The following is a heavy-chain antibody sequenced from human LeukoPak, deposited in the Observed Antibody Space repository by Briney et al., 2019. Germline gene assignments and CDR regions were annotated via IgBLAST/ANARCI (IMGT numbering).Heavy chain of an antibody. V-gene: IGHV4-34*01. Sequence: SETLSLTCAVYGGSFSGYYWSWIRQPPGKGLEWIGEINHSGSINYNPSLKSRVTISVDTSKNQFSLKLSSVTAADTAVYYCARHFRYCSSTSCYGLGFDYWGQGTLVTVSS. CDR3: ARHFRYCSSTSCYGLGFDY. J-gene: IGHJ4*02. CDR1: GGSFSGYY. CDR2: INHSGSI. D-gene: IGHD2-2*01.